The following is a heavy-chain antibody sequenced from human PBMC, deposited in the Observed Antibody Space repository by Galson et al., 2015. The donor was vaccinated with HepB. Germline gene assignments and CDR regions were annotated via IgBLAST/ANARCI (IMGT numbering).Heavy chain of an antibody. D-gene: IGHD4-17*01. CDR2: IIPIFGTA. V-gene: IGHV1-69*13. Sequence: SVKVSCKASGGTFSSYAISWVRQAPGQGLEWMGGIIPIFGTANYAQKFQGIVTITADESTSTAYMELSSLRSEDTAVYYCAIGTTVTSSYYYGMDVWGQGTTVTVSS. J-gene: IGHJ6*02. CDR3: AIGTTVTSSYYYGMDV. CDR1: GGTFSSYA.